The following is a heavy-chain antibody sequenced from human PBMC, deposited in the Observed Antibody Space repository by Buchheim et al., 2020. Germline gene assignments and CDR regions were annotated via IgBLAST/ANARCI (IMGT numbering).Heavy chain of an antibody. CDR3: ARIAVAGKDRWFDP. D-gene: IGHD6-19*01. CDR1: GFTLSSYE. CDR2: ISSSGSTI. J-gene: IGHJ5*02. Sequence: EVQLVESGGGLVQPGGSLRLSCAASGFTLSSYEMNWVRQAPGKGLEWVSYISSSGSTIYYADSVKGRFTISRDNAKNSLYLQMNSLRAEDTAVYYCARIAVAGKDRWFDPWGQGTL. V-gene: IGHV3-48*03.